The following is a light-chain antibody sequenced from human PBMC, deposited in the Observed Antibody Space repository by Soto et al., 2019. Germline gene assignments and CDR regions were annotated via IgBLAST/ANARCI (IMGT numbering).Light chain of an antibody. CDR3: QQRYSL. Sequence: DIQMTQSPSSLSASVGDRVTITCRASQSISSYLNWYQQKPGKATKLLIYAASSLQSGVPSRFSGSGSGTDFTITISSLQTEDFATYYCQQRYSLFGGGTKVEIK. CDR1: QSISSY. J-gene: IGKJ4*01. CDR2: AAS. V-gene: IGKV1-39*01.